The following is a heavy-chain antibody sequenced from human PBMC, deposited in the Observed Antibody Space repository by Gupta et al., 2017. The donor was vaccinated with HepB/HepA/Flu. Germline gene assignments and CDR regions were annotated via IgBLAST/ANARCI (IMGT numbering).Heavy chain of an antibody. J-gene: IGHJ4*02. Sequence: VQLVESGGGLVQPGGSLRLSCAASGFTFSDNWMHWVRQSPGKGLVWVSRINRDGSCRTYADYVKRRFTISRDNARHTLYLQMKSLRADDTAVYYGARGQRGIGDYWGQGTLVSVS. CDR2: INRDGSCR. CDR1: GFTFSDNW. CDR3: ARGQRGIGDY. D-gene: IGHD1-14*01. V-gene: IGHV3-74*03.